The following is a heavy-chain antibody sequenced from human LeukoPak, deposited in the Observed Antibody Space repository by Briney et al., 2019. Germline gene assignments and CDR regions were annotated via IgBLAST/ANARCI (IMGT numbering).Heavy chain of an antibody. J-gene: IGHJ3*02. V-gene: IGHV4-59*12. CDR1: VGSISSYY. D-gene: IGHD5-18*01. CDR2: IYYSGST. CDR3: ARRIQLWLRRRDAFDI. Sequence: SETLSLTCTVSVGSISSYYWSWIRQPPGKGLEWIGYIYYSGSTNYNPSLKSRVTISVDTSKNQFSLKLSSVTAADTAVYYCARRIQLWLRRRDAFDIWGQGTMVTVSS.